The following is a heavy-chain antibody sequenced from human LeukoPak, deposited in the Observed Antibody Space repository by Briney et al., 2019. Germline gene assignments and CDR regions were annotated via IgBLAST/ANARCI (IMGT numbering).Heavy chain of an antibody. CDR3: ARDGVVDTAMQPLDY. CDR1: GFTFSSCV. CDR2: ISGSGGST. Sequence: PGGSLRLSCAASGFTFSSCVMSWVRQAPGKGLEWVSAISGSGGSTYYADSVKGRSTISRDNAKNSLYLQMNSLRAEDTAVYYCARDGVVDTAMQPLDYWGQGTLVTVSS. D-gene: IGHD5-18*01. V-gene: IGHV3-23*01. J-gene: IGHJ4*02.